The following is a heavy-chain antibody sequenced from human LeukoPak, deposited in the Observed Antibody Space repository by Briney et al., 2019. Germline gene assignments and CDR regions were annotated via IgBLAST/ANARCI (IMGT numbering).Heavy chain of an antibody. Sequence: GGSLRLSCAASGFTFSSYGMHWVRQAPGKGLEWVAVIWYDGSNKYYADSVKGRLTISRDNSKNTLYLQMNSLRAEDTAVYYCARDLGGSCYDPWGQGTLVTVSS. CDR2: IWYDGSNK. CDR3: ARDLGGSCYDP. D-gene: IGHD2-15*01. CDR1: GFTFSSYG. V-gene: IGHV3-33*01. J-gene: IGHJ5*02.